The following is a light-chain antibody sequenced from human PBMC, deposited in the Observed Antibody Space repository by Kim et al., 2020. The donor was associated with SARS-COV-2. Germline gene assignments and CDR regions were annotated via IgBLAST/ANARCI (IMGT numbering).Light chain of an antibody. CDR2: DGS. CDR1: QYISSY. J-gene: IGKJ2*01. Sequence: SATVGDRVTITCRARQYISSYLNWYQQRLGKAPRLLMYDGSTLQSGVPTRFSGRRSGTEFTLTISSLQPEDFAIYYCQQSHSTPYTFGQGTKLEI. V-gene: IGKV1-39*01. CDR3: QQSHSTPYT.